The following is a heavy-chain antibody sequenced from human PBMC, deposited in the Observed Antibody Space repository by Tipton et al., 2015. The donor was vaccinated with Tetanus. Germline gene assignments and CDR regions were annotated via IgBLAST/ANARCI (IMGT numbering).Heavy chain of an antibody. D-gene: IGHD3-16*01. CDR1: GGPISRGDYY. Sequence: TLSLTCTVSGGPISRGDYYLSWIRQPPGKGLEWIAYIFRTGSTYYNPSLNSRGTITLDTSKNQFSLRLTSVSAADTAVYYCARAFWENGPDAFDIWGLGTMVTVAS. CDR2: IFRTGST. J-gene: IGHJ3*02. CDR3: ARAFWENGPDAFDI. V-gene: IGHV4-30-4*01.